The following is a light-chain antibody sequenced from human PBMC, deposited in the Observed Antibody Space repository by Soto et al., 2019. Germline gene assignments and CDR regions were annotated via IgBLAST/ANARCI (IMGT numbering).Light chain of an antibody. CDR1: SSDVGGYNY. CDR2: EVS. Sequence: QSALTQPASVSGSPGQSITISCTGTSSDVGGYNYVSWYQQYPGKAPKLMIYEVSNRPSGVSNRFSGSKSGNTASLTISGLQAEDEADYYCSSYTSSSTVWVFGGGTKLTVL. CDR3: SSYTSSSTVWV. V-gene: IGLV2-14*01. J-gene: IGLJ3*02.